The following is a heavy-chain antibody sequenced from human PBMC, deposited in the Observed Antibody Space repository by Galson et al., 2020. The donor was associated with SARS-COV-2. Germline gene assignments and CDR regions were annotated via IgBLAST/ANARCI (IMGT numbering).Heavy chain of an antibody. D-gene: IGHD1-26*01. Sequence: GESLKISCAASGFTFSRFGMHWVRQAPGKGLEWVAVISYDGSNKYYADSVKGRFTISRDNSKNTLYLQMNSLRAEDTAVYYCARILGSYYGMDVWGQGTTVTVSS. CDR3: ARILGSYYGMDV. V-gene: IGHV3-30*03. CDR1: GFTFSRFG. J-gene: IGHJ6*02. CDR2: ISYDGSNK.